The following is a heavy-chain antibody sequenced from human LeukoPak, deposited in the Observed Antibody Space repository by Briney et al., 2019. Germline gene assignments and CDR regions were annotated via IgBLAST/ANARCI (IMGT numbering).Heavy chain of an antibody. D-gene: IGHD3-22*01. J-gene: IGHJ3*02. CDR1: GFTFSSYW. CDR2: IKQDGSEK. V-gene: IGHV3-7*01. Sequence: GSLRLSCAASGFTFSSYWMSWVRQAPGKGLEWVANIKQDGSEKYYVDSVKGRFTISRDNAKNSLYLQMNSLRAEDTAVYYCARAPYYYDSSGTFDIWGQGTMVTVSS. CDR3: ARAPYYYDSSGTFDI.